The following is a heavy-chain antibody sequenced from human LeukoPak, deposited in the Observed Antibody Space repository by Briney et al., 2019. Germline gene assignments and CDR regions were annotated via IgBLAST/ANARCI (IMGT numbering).Heavy chain of an antibody. CDR1: GFTFFSYE. Sequence: PGGSLRPSCAASGFTFFSYEMNWVRQAPGKGLEWVSYISSSGSTIYYADSVKGRFTISRDNAKNSSYLQMNSLRAEDTAVYYCARDNVRKDDYWGQGTLVTVSS. J-gene: IGHJ4*02. CDR2: ISSSGSTI. D-gene: IGHD2-8*01. CDR3: ARDNVRKDDY. V-gene: IGHV3-48*03.